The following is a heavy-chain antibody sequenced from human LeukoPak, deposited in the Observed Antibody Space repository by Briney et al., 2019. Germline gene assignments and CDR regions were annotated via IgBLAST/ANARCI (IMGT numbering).Heavy chain of an antibody. V-gene: IGHV3-11*05. CDR1: GFTFSDYY. CDR3: ARDVAYYYDSSGYQHGAFDI. J-gene: IGHJ3*02. Sequence: GGSLRLSCAASGFTFSDYYMSWIRQAPGKGLEWVSYISSSSSYTNYADSVKGRFTISRDNAKNSLYLQMNSLRAEDTAVYYCARDVAYYYDSSGYQHGAFDIWGQGTMVTVSS. CDR2: ISSSSSYT. D-gene: IGHD3-22*01.